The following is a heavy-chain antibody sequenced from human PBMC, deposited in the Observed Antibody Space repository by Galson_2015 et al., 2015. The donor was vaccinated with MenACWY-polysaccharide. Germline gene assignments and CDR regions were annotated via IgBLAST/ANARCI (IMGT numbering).Heavy chain of an antibody. Sequence: SLRLSCAASEFTFSRYWMNWVRQAPGKGLVWVSRIDRDGSSTSYADSVKGRFTISRDNAKNTLYLQMNSLRAEDTAVYYCAVHCSSTSCYSPLSRLWGQGTMVTVSS. D-gene: IGHD2-2*01. J-gene: IGHJ3*01. CDR2: IDRDGSST. CDR3: AVHCSSTSCYSPLSRL. CDR1: EFTFSRYW. V-gene: IGHV3-74*01.